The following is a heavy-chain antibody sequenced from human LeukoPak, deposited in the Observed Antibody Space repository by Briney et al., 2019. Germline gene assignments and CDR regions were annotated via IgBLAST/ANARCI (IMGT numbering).Heavy chain of an antibody. CDR3: ARRGGTYFEY. D-gene: IGHD1-26*01. V-gene: IGHV4-38-2*02. CDR1: GYSISVGYY. Sequence: SETLSLTCTVSGYSISVGYYWGWIRQAPGKGLQWIGNIFHSGSTHHNPSLQSRITLSVDTSKNQISLRLTSVTAADKAVYYCARRGGTYFEYWGPGTLVTVSS. CDR2: IFHSGST. J-gene: IGHJ4*02.